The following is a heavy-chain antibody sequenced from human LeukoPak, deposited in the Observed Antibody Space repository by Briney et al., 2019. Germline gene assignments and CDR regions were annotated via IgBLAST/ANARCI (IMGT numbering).Heavy chain of an antibody. CDR2: VNEDGSET. CDR1: GFTFNTYW. CDR3: AKLIAVAGTPSGEDY. D-gene: IGHD6-19*01. V-gene: IGHV3-74*01. Sequence: GGSLRLSCEASGFTFNTYWIHWVRQAPGKGLVWVSRVNEDGSETNYADSVKGRLTISRDNAKNTAYLEMNSLRAEDTAVYYCAKLIAVAGTPSGEDYWGQGTLVTVSS. J-gene: IGHJ4*02.